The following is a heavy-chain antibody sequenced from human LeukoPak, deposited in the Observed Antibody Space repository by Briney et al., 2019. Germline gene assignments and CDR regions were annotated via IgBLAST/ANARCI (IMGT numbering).Heavy chain of an antibody. Sequence: SETLSLTCTVSGGSISSGDYYWSWIRQPPGKGLEWIGYIYYSGSTYYNPSLKSRVTISVDTSKNQFSLKLSSVTAADTAVYYCARALTTTLTPVGWFDPWGQGTLVTVSS. CDR1: GGSISSGDYY. V-gene: IGHV4-30-4*01. CDR2: IYYSGST. D-gene: IGHD4-17*01. CDR3: ARALTTTLTPVGWFDP. J-gene: IGHJ5*02.